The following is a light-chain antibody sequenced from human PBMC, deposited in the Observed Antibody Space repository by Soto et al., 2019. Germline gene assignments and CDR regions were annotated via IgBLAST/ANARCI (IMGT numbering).Light chain of an antibody. CDR3: MQVLQTPYT. Sequence: DIVMTQSPLSLPVIPGEPASISCRSSGDLQRSHGYSYLDWYLQKPGQSPQLLIYLGSNRASGVPDRFSGSGSGTDCPLKISRVEAEDVGFYYCMQVLQTPYTFGQGTRLEIK. CDR1: GDLQRSHGYSY. V-gene: IGKV2-28*01. J-gene: IGKJ2*01. CDR2: LGS.